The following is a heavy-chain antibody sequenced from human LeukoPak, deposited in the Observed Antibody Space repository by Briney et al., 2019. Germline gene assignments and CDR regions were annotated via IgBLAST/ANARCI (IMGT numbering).Heavy chain of an antibody. CDR3: ARHIAAAGSMAVYCYGMDV. J-gene: IGHJ6*02. Sequence: GESLKISCKGSGYSFTSYWIDWVRQMPGKGLEWMGIIYPGDSDTRYSPSFQGQVTISADKSISTAYLQWSSLKASDTAMYYCARHIAAAGSMAVYCYGMDVWGQGTTVTVSS. CDR2: IYPGDSDT. D-gene: IGHD6-13*01. CDR1: GYSFTSYW. V-gene: IGHV5-51*01.